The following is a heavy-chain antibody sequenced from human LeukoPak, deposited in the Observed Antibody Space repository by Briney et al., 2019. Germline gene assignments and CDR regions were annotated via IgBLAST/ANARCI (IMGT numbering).Heavy chain of an antibody. CDR3: ARHGIAVAPSV. CDR1: GGPISSYY. V-gene: IGHV4-59*01. CDR2: IYYSGST. J-gene: IGHJ4*02. Sequence: SETLSLTCTVSGGPISSYYWSWIRQPPGKGLEWIGYIYYSGSTNYNPSLKSRVTISVDTPKNQFSLKLSSVTAADTAVYYCARHGIAVAPSVWGQGTLVTVSS. D-gene: IGHD6-19*01.